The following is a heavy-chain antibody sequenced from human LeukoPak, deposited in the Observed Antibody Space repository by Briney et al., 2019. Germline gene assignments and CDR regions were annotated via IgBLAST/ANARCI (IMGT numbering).Heavy chain of an antibody. CDR1: GGSFSGYY. D-gene: IGHD6-6*01. J-gene: IGHJ4*02. V-gene: IGHV4-34*01. Sequence: SETLSLTCAVYGGSFSGYYWSWIRQPPGKGLEWIGEINHSGSTNYNPSLKSRVTISVDTSKNQFSLKLSSVTAADTAVYYCMRGRRGIAARMSNDYCGQGTLVTVSS. CDR3: MRGRRGIAARMSNDY. CDR2: INHSGST.